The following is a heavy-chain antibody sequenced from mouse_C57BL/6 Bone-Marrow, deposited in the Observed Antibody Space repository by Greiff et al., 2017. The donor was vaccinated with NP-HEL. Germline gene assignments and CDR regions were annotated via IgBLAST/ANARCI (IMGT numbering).Heavy chain of an antibody. Sequence: EVKVEESGGGLVKPGGSLKLSCAASGFTFSSYAMSWVRQTPEKRLEWVATISDGGSYTYYPDNVKGRFTISRDNAKNNLYLQMSHLKSEDTAMYYCARDPYDYDRYFDYWGQGTTLTVSS. CDR1: GFTFSSYA. D-gene: IGHD2-4*01. V-gene: IGHV5-4*01. CDR2: ISDGGSYT. J-gene: IGHJ2*01. CDR3: ARDPYDYDRYFDY.